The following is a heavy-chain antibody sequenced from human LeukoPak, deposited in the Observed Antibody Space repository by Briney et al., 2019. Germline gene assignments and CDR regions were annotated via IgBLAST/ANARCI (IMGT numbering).Heavy chain of an antibody. CDR3: ARGIAAAGWGSDY. D-gene: IGHD6-13*01. V-gene: IGHV3-21*04. J-gene: IGHJ4*02. CDR2: ISSSSSYI. CDR1: GFTFSSYS. Sequence: GGSLRLSCAASGFTFSSYSMNWVRQAPGKGLEWVSSISSSSSYIYYADSVKGRFTISRDNAKNSLYLQMNSLRAEDTALYHCARGIAAAGWGSDYWGQGTLVTVSS.